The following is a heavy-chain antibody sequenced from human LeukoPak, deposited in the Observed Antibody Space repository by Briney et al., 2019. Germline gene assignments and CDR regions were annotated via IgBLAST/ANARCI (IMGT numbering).Heavy chain of an antibody. CDR3: ARERQQLLDY. Sequence: PSETLSLTCTVSGGSISSYYWSWIRQPPGKGLEWIGYIYYSGSTNHNPSLKSRVTISVDTSKNQFSLKLSSVTAADTAVYYCARERQQLLDYWGQGTLVTVSS. V-gene: IGHV4-59*01. D-gene: IGHD6-13*01. CDR2: IYYSGST. J-gene: IGHJ4*02. CDR1: GGSISSYY.